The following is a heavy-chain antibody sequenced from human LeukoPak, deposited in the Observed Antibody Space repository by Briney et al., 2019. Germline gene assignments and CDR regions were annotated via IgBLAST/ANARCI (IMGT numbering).Heavy chain of an antibody. V-gene: IGHV3-48*04. D-gene: IGHD3-10*01. CDR2: IGSISDGIT. J-gene: IGHJ6*02. CDR3: AIPPLSGTGSSRPLAGVDA. Sequence: GGSLRLSCAASGFSFSRYSMNWVRQAPGKGLEWVSYIGSISDGITHYAESVKGRFTISRDNAKNSLYLQMHSLRAEDTAVYYCAIPPLSGTGSSRPLAGVDAWGQGTTVTVSS. CDR1: GFSFSRYS.